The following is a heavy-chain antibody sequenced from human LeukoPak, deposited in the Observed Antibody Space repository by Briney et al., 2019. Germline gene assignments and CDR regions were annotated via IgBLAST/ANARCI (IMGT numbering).Heavy chain of an antibody. CDR2: IHPGDSDT. V-gene: IGHV5-51*01. CDR1: GYSFASYW. J-gene: IGHJ4*02. D-gene: IGHD3-10*01. CDR3: ARRGEGPLGGIGY. Sequence: GESLKISCKGSGYSFASYWIGWVRQMPGKGLEWMGIIHPGDSDTRYSPSFQGQVTISAEKSISTAYLQWSSLKASDTAMYYCARRGEGPLGGIGYWGQGTLVTVSS.